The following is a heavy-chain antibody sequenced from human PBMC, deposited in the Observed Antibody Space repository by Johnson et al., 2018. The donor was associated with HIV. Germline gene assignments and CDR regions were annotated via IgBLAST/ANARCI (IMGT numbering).Heavy chain of an antibody. D-gene: IGHD3-22*01. V-gene: IGHV3-15*05. J-gene: IGHJ3*02. CDR3: TTDRGYYDRSGYSRPFDI. CDR1: GFTFSDYY. Sequence: EVQVVESGGGLVKPGGSLRLSCAASGFTFSDYYMSWIRQAPGKGLEWVGRIKSKTDGGTRDYAAPVKGRFTISRDDSKNTLNLQMNSLKTEDTAVYYCTTDRGYYDRSGYSRPFDIWGQGTMVIVSS. CDR2: IKSKTDGGTR.